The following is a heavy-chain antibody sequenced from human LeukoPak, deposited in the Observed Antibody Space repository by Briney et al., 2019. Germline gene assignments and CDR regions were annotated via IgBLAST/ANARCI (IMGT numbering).Heavy chain of an antibody. CDR3: ANGIYASGSN. CDR1: GFTFSSYA. Sequence: GGSLRLSCVGSGFTFSSYAMSWVRQAPGKGLEWVSAISGSGGSTYYADSVKGRFTISRDNSKNTLFLQMNSLRDEDTAVYYCANGIYASGSNWGQGTLVTISS. V-gene: IGHV3-23*01. D-gene: IGHD3-10*01. J-gene: IGHJ4*02. CDR2: ISGSGGST.